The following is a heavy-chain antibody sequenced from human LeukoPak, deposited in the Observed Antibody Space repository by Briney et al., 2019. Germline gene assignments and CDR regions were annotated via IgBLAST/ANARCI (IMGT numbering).Heavy chain of an antibody. CDR1: GYSFITYG. CDR3: ARDWASGWYNVRGEASY. V-gene: IGHV1-18*01. J-gene: IGHJ4*02. Sequence: GASVKVSCTASGYSFITYGINWVRQAPGQGLEWLGWISTYNGNTNYAQKLQGRVTMTTDTSTSTAYMELRSLTSDDTAVYYCARDWASGWYNVRGEASYWGQGTLVTVSS. D-gene: IGHD6-19*01. CDR2: ISTYNGNT.